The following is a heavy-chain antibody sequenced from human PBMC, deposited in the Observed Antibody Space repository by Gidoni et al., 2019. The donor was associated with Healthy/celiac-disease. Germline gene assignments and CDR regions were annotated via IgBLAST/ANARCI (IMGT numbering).Heavy chain of an antibody. CDR1: GFTFGDYA. CDR2: IRSKAYGGTT. V-gene: IGHV3-49*05. CDR3: TREDYDFWSGYYMCDY. J-gene: IGHJ4*02. D-gene: IGHD3-3*01. Sequence: EVQLVESGGGLVKPGRSLRLSCTASGFTFGDYAMSWFRQVPGKGLEWVGFIRSKAYGGTTEYAASVKGRFTISRDDSKSIAYLQMNSLKTEDTAVYYCTREDYDFWSGYYMCDYWGQGTLVTVSS.